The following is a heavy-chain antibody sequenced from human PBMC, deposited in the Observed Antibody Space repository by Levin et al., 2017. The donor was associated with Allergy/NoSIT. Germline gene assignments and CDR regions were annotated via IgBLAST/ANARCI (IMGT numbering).Heavy chain of an antibody. CDR2: INHSGST. D-gene: IGHD3-10*01. J-gene: IGHJ5*02. CDR3: ARTSWALGKRTMVRGVKNWFDP. CDR1: GGSFSGYY. Sequence: SETLSLTCAVYGGSFSGYYWSWIRQPPGKGLEWIGEINHSGSTNYNPSLKSRVTISVDTSKNQFSLKLSSVTAADTAVYYCARTSWALGKRTMVRGVKNWFDPWGQGTLVTVSS. V-gene: IGHV4-34*01.